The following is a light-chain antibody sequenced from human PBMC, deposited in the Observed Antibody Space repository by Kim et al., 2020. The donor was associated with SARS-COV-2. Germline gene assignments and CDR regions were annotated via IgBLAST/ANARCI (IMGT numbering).Light chain of an antibody. V-gene: IGLV3-19*01. Sequence: SSELTQDPAVSVALGQTVRITCQGDSLRSFYASWYQQKPGQAPVLVIYGKDNRPSGIPERFSGSSSGNTASLTITGAQAEDEADYYCNSRDNSGNHLTVF. CDR3: NSRDNSGNHLTV. CDR2: GKD. CDR1: SLRSFY. J-gene: IGLJ2*01.